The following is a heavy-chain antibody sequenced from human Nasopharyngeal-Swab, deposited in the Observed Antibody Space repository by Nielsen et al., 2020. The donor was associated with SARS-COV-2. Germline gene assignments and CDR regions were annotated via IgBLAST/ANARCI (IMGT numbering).Heavy chain of an antibody. D-gene: IGHD3-9*01. CDR3: AKEASVVFDFYYGMDV. J-gene: IGHJ6*02. Sequence: GESLKISCAVSGFAFRNFDTHWVRQVPGKGLEWVAVISDDGSKKYYADSVKGRFTISRDNSKKTVSLQMHSLRPEDAAVYYCAKEASVVFDFYYGMDVWGQGTTVNVSS. CDR2: ISDDGSKK. CDR1: GFAFRNFD. V-gene: IGHV3-30*18.